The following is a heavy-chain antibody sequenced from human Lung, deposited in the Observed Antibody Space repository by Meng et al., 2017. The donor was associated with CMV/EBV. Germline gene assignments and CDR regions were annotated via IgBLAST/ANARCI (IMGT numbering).Heavy chain of an antibody. V-gene: IGHV3-30*03. CDR1: GFSFNGYG. J-gene: IGHJ4*02. CDR2: ISFDGTNI. CDR3: ARVDTGYDFPFDS. Sequence: CVASGFSFNGYGMHWVRQPPGKGLEWLTVISFDGTNIFYADSVRGRFTVSRDNSKNTVYLQMDSLRFEDTAVYYCARVDTGYDFPFDSWGQGALVTVSS. D-gene: IGHD5-12*01.